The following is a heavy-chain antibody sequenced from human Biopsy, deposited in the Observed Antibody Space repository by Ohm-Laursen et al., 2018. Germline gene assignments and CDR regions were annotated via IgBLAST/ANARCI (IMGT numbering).Heavy chain of an antibody. CDR1: GYSFTSYY. D-gene: IGHD2-2*01. Sequence: GASVKVSCKASGYSFTSYYMHWVRQAPGQGFEWMGMINPSGSTTSYPQIFQGRVTMTRDTSKSTVYMELSSLRSADTAVYYCARDYQPYLVTIHYYYYGMDVWGQGTTVTVSS. CDR2: INPSGSTT. J-gene: IGHJ6*02. V-gene: IGHV1-46*01. CDR3: ARDYQPYLVTIHYYYYGMDV.